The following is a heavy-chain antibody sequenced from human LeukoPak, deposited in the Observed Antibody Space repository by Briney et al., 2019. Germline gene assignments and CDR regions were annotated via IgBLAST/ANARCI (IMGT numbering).Heavy chain of an antibody. CDR3: ARASDYYYYMDV. D-gene: IGHD2-21*01. V-gene: IGHV4-4*07. Sequence: SETLSLTCTVSGGSINNYYWTWIRQPAGKGLEWVGRTYSTGSTNYNPSLKSRVTMSVDTSRNHFSLKLSSVTAADTAVYYCARASDYYYYMDVWGKGTTVIVSS. CDR2: TYSTGST. CDR1: GGSINNYY. J-gene: IGHJ6*03.